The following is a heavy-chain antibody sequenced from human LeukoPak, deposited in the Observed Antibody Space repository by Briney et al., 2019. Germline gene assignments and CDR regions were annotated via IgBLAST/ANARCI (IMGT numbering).Heavy chain of an antibody. J-gene: IGHJ3*02. CDR3: AGVHYYDSSGYYYEAFDI. V-gene: IGHV4-4*07. CDR1: GGSISCYY. Sequence: SETLSLTCTGSGGSISCYYWSWIRQPAGQGMERIGRIYNRESINYKPYLNSRFTMSVDTCKTQFSLKLSSASAADTAVYYCAGVHYYDSSGYYYEAFDIWGQGTMVTVSS. CDR2: IYNRESI. D-gene: IGHD3-22*01.